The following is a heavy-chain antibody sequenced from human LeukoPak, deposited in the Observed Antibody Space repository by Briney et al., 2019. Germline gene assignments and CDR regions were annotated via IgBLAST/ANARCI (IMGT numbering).Heavy chain of an antibody. V-gene: IGHV3-23*01. CDR3: AKRVGGVNNFDY. CDR2: ISVSGGLT. J-gene: IGHJ4*02. Sequence: PGGSLRLSCAASGFTFSSYGMSWVRQAPGKGLEWVSSISVSGGLTYYADSLEGRFTISRDNSNNTLYLQMNSLRAEDTAVYYCAKRVGGVNNFDYWGQGTLVTVSS. CDR1: GFTFSSYG. D-gene: IGHD3-16*01.